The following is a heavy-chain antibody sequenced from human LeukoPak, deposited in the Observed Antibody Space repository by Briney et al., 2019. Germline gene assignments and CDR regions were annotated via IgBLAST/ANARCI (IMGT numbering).Heavy chain of an antibody. D-gene: IGHD3-10*01. J-gene: IGHJ3*02. V-gene: IGHV4-39*07. CDR3: AREGHYYASGSGAFDI. Sequence: PSETLSLTRTLASPSISSSSYYWGWIRQPPGKGLDWIGIIYYSGSTYYIPSLKSRVTLSVDTSKNQFSLKLSSVPTADTAVYYCAREGHYYASGSGAFDIWGQGTMITVSS. CDR1: SPSISSSSYY. CDR2: IYYSGST.